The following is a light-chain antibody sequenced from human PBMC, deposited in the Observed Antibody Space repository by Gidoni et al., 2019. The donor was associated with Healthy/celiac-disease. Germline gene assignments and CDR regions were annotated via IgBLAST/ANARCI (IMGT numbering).Light chain of an antibody. CDR1: QSIISSQ. CDR2: GAS. CDR3: QHFGN. J-gene: IGKJ4*01. Sequence: EIVLTQSPGTLSLSPEQSATLSCRASQSIISSQLAWYQQKPGQAPRPLMYGASSRATGIPDRFSGSGSGTDFTLTISRLEPEDFAVYYCQHFGNFXGXTKVE. V-gene: IGKV3-20*01.